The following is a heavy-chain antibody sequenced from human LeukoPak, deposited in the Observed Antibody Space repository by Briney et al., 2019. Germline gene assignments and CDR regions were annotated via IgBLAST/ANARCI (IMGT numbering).Heavy chain of an antibody. CDR1: GFTFSSYS. CDR2: ISSSSSYI. D-gene: IGHD6-19*01. J-gene: IGHJ4*02. Sequence: GWSLRLSCAASGFTFSSYSMNWVRQAPGKGLEWVSSISSSSSYIYYADSVKGRFTISRDNAKNSLYLQMNSLRAEDTAVYYCARDVGSWLADYWGQGTLVTVSS. V-gene: IGHV3-21*01. CDR3: ARDVGSWLADY.